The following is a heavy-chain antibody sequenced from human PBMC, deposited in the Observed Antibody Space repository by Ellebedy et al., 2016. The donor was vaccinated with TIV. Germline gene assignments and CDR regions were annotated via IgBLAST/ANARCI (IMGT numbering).Heavy chain of an antibody. CDR1: GYILFSYF. CDR2: LFPGNSDT. Sequence: KVSCKASGYILFSYFIGWVRQWPGPLREWRGILFPGNSDTRYNPSFERQVTISADKSFSTTSLQWSSLKASETAMYYCARVRGNNQETEAFNIWGQGTMVIVAS. V-gene: IGHV5-51*01. D-gene: IGHD1-14*01. CDR3: ARVRGNNQETEAFNI. J-gene: IGHJ3*02.